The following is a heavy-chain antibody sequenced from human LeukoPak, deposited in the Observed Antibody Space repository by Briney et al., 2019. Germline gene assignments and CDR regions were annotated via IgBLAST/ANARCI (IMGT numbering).Heavy chain of an antibody. Sequence: SETLSLTCTVSGGSISTYFWSWIRQPAGKGLEWIGRLYTSGSTNYNPSLKSRVTISVDTSKNQFSLKLSSVTAADTAVYYCARGRVYSSGWYVGNNWFDPWGQGTLVTVSS. CDR1: GGSISTYF. CDR2: LYTSGST. D-gene: IGHD6-19*01. J-gene: IGHJ5*02. CDR3: ARGRVYSSGWYVGNNWFDP. V-gene: IGHV4-4*07.